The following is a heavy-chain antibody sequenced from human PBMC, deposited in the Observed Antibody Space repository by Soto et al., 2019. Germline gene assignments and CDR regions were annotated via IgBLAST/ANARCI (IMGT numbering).Heavy chain of an antibody. Sequence: QVQLVQSGAEVKKPGASVKVSCKASGYTFTSYGISWVRQAPGQGLEWMGWISAYNGNTNYAQKLQGRVTMTTDTSTSTAYMELRSLRSDDTAVYYCARDQGGSYYDFWSGYYNGIFPCYFDYWGQGTLVTVSS. V-gene: IGHV1-18*01. D-gene: IGHD3-3*01. CDR1: GYTFTSYG. CDR2: ISAYNGNT. CDR3: ARDQGGSYYDFWSGYYNGIFPCYFDY. J-gene: IGHJ4*02.